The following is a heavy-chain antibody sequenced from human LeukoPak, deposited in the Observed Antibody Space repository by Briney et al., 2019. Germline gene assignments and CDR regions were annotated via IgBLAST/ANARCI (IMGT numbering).Heavy chain of an antibody. D-gene: IGHD4-17*01. J-gene: IGHJ4*02. CDR2: ISYDGSNK. CDR3: ARWIRDYVGVDVDY. Sequence: GGSLRLSCAASGFTFSSYSMNWVRQAPGKGLEWVAVISYDGSNKYYADSVKGRFTISRDNSKNTLYLQMNSLRAEDTAVYYCARWIRDYVGVDVDYWGQGTLVTVSS. V-gene: IGHV3-30*03. CDR1: GFTFSSYS.